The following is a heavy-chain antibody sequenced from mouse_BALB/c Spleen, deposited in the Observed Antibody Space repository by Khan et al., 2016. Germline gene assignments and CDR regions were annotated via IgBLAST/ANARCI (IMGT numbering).Heavy chain of an antibody. CDR1: GFDFSRYW. CDR3: ARQEDYAMDY. CDR2: INPDSSTI. V-gene: IGHV4-1*02. Sequence: EVKLLESGGGLVQPGGSLKLSCAASGFDFSRYWMSWVRQAPGKGLEWIGEINPDSSTINYTPSLKDKFIISRDNAKNTLYLQMSKVGSEDTALYYCARQEDYAMDYWGQGTSVTVSS. J-gene: IGHJ4*01.